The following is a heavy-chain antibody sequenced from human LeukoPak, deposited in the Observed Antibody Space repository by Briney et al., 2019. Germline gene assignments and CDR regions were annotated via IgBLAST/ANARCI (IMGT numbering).Heavy chain of an antibody. J-gene: IGHJ6*02. CDR3: ARAGDFWSGYFYYYYGMDV. V-gene: IGHV3-23*01. CDR1: GFTFSSYA. D-gene: IGHD3-3*01. Sequence: GGSLRLSCGTSGFTFSSYAMSWVRQAPGKGLEWVSLITAIAGDTYYADSVKGRFTISRDNAKNSLYLQMNSLRAEDTAVYYCARAGDFWSGYFYYYYGMDVWGQGTTVTVSS. CDR2: ITAIAGDT.